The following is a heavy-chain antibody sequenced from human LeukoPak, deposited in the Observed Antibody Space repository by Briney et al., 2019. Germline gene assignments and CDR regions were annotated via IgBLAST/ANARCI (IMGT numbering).Heavy chain of an antibody. J-gene: IGHJ4*02. Sequence: GGSLRLSCAASGFTLDAYGMTWVRQAPGKGLEWVSSINWNGYSTRYADSVKGRFSISRDNAKNSLYLQMNTLRAEDTAFYYCARIVGYGSGSFDYWGQGTLVTVSS. D-gene: IGHD3-10*01. CDR3: ARIVGYGSGSFDY. CDR1: GFTLDAYG. CDR2: INWNGYST. V-gene: IGHV3-20*04.